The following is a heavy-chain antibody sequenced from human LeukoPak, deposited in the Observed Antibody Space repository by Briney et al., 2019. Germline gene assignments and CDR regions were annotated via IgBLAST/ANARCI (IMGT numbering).Heavy chain of an antibody. Sequence: PSETLSLTCAVYGGSFSGYYWSWIRQPPGKGLEWIGEINHSGSTNYNPSLKSRVTISVDTSKNQFSLKLSSVTAADTAVYYCARGEGLRLSPRLWSFPFDYWGQGTLVTVPS. D-gene: IGHD5-12*01. J-gene: IGHJ4*02. V-gene: IGHV4-34*01. CDR1: GGSFSGYY. CDR3: ARGEGLRLSPRLWSFPFDY. CDR2: INHSGST.